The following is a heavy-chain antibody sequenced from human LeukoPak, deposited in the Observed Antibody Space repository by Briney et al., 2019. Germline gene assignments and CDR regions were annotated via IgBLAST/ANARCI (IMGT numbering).Heavy chain of an antibody. CDR1: GFTFSNYW. Sequence: GGSLRLSCAASGFTFSNYWMSWVRQAPGKGLEWVANIKQDGSEKYYVDSVKGRFTISRDIAKNSLYLQMNSLRAEDTAVYYCARLTTYYDFWSGYYRGGLNYYYYYMDVWGKGTTVTVSS. V-gene: IGHV3-7*01. CDR3: ARLTTYYDFWSGYYRGGLNYYYYYMDV. CDR2: IKQDGSEK. J-gene: IGHJ6*03. D-gene: IGHD3-3*01.